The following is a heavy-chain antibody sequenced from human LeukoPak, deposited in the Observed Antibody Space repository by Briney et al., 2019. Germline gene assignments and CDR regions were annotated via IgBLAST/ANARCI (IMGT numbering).Heavy chain of an antibody. J-gene: IGHJ5*02. CDR2: IIPIFGTA. CDR1: GGTFSSYA. V-gene: IGHV1-69*05. D-gene: IGHD5-24*01. Sequence: SVKVSCKASGGTFSSYAISWVRQAPGQGLEWMGGIIPIFGTANYAQKFQGRVTITTDESTSTAYMELSSLRSEDTAVYYCAGYKRWLQPKYNWFDPWGQGTLVTVSS. CDR3: AGYKRWLQPKYNWFDP.